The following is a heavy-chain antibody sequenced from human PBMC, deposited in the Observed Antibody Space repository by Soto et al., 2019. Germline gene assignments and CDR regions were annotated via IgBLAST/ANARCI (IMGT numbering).Heavy chain of an antibody. CDR3: ARAYSRTADY. D-gene: IGHD6-13*01. J-gene: IGHJ4*02. V-gene: IGHV4-34*01. CDR2: INHSGST. CDR1: GGSFSGYY. Sequence: SETLSLTCAVYGGSFSGYYWSWIRQPPGKGLEWIGEINHSGSTNYNPSLKSRVTISVDTSKNQFSLKLSSVTAADTAVYYCARAYSRTADYWGQGTMVTVYS.